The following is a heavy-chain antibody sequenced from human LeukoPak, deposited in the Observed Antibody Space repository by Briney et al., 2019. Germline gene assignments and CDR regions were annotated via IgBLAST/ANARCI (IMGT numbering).Heavy chain of an antibody. V-gene: IGHV3-9*01. CDR3: AKATVSGSYQPSPFDY. CDR1: GFTFDDYA. D-gene: IGHD1-26*01. Sequence: PGGSLRLSCAASGFTFDDYAMHWVRQAPGKGLEWVSGISWNSGSIGYADSVKGRFTISRDNAKNSLYLQMNSLRAEDTALYYCAKATVSGSYQPSPFDYWGQGTLVAVSS. J-gene: IGHJ4*02. CDR2: ISWNSGSI.